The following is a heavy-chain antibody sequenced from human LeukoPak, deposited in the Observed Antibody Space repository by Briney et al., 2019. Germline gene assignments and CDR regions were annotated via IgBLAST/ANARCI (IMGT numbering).Heavy chain of an antibody. Sequence: SETLPLTCTVSGGSISSSSYYWGWIRQPPGKGLEWIGSIYYSGSTYYNPSLKSRVTISVDTSKNQFSLKLSSVTAADTAVYYCARHGDYYDSSGYYYFDYWGQGTLVTVSS. D-gene: IGHD3-22*01. J-gene: IGHJ4*02. CDR2: IYYSGST. V-gene: IGHV4-39*01. CDR3: ARHGDYYDSSGYYYFDY. CDR1: GGSISSSSYY.